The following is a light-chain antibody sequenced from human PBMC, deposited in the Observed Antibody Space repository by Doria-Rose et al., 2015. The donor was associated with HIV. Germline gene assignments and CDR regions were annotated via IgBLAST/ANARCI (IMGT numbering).Light chain of an antibody. J-gene: IGKJ3*01. CDR2: WVS. Sequence: TQSPESLGMSLGERATLNCKSNQSLLYTSKNYLAWYQQKPGQPPKLSIYWVSTRQSGVPARFSGSGSGTDFTLTISSLEAEDVAVYYCQQYYDTPSFGPGTTVDIK. V-gene: IGKV4-1*01. CDR1: QSLLYTSKNY. CDR3: QQYYDTPS.